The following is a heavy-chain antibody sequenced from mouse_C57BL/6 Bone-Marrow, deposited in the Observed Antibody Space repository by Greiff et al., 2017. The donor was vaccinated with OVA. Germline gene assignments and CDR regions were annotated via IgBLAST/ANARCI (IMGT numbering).Heavy chain of an antibody. CDR3: AREPYYSNYVYWYFDV. CDR2: INPNNGGT. D-gene: IGHD2-5*01. CDR1: GYTFTDYY. V-gene: IGHV1-26*01. Sequence: EVQLQQSGPELVKPGASVKISCKASGYTFTDYYMNWVKQSHGKSLEWIGDINPNNGGTSYNQKFKGKATLTVDKSSSTAYMVLRSLTSEDSAVYYCAREPYYSNYVYWYFDVWGTGTTVTVSS. J-gene: IGHJ1*03.